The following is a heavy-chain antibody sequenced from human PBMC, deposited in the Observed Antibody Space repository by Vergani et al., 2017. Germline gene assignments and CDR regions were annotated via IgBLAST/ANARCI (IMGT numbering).Heavy chain of an antibody. CDR2: ISSSGSTI. V-gene: IGHV3-48*03. D-gene: IGHD3-3*01. Sequence: EVQLVESGGGLVQPGGSLRLSCAASGFTFSSYEMNWVRQAPGKGLEWVSYISSSGSTIYYADSVKGRFTISRDNAKNSLYLQMNSLRAEDTAVYYCAGDGYYDFWGGGGGFFDYWGQGTLVTVSS. CDR1: GFTFSSYE. J-gene: IGHJ4*02. CDR3: AGDGYYDFWGGGGGFFDY.